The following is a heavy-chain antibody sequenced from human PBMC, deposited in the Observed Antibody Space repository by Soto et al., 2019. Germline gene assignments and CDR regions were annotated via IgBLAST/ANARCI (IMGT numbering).Heavy chain of an antibody. Sequence: EVQLLVSGGGLVQPGGSLRLSCAASGFTFSSYAMSWVRQAPGKGLEWVSAIRGSGGSTYYADSVKGRFTISRDNSKNTLYLQMNRLSAEDTAVYYCAKSAGILWPSDYWGQGTLVTVSS. CDR2: IRGSGGST. CDR1: GFTFSSYA. CDR3: AKSAGILWPSDY. V-gene: IGHV3-23*01. J-gene: IGHJ4*02. D-gene: IGHD5-12*01.